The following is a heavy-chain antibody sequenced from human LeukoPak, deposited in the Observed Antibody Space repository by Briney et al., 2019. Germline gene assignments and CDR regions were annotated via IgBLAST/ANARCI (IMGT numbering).Heavy chain of an antibody. D-gene: IGHD3-22*01. V-gene: IGHV3-7*03. CDR2: IKQDGSKK. Sequence: GGSLRLSCVASGFPFSSYWMTWVRQAPGKGLEWVANIKQDGSKKSYVDSVKGRFTISRDNAKNSLYLQMNSLGAEDTALYYCAKAFYYDSSGRDAFDIWGQGTMVTVSS. CDR1: GFPFSSYW. J-gene: IGHJ3*02. CDR3: AKAFYYDSSGRDAFDI.